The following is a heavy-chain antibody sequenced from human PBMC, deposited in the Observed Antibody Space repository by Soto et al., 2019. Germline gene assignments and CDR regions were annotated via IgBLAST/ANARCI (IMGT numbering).Heavy chain of an antibody. Sequence: PGGSLRLSCASSGFTFISYAMSWVRQAPGKGLEWVSAISGSGGSTYYADSVKGRFTISRDNSKNTLYLQMNSLRAEDTAVYYCARVARYDSSGYYLVFDYWGQGTLVTVSS. V-gene: IGHV3-23*01. J-gene: IGHJ4*02. CDR2: ISGSGGST. CDR3: ARVARYDSSGYYLVFDY. CDR1: GFTFISYA. D-gene: IGHD3-22*01.